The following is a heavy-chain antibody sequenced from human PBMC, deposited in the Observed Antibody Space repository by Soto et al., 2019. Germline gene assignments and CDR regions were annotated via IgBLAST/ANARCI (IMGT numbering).Heavy chain of an antibody. CDR2: IPYDGSNK. V-gene: IGHV3-30*18. CDR3: AKARSRDCSSTSCPPPLMDG. D-gene: IGHD2-2*01. J-gene: IGHJ6*04. Sequence: PGGSLRLSCAASGFTFSSYGMHWVRQAPGKGLEWVAVIPYDGSNKYYADSVKGRFTISRDNSKNTLYLQMNSLRAEDTAVYYCAKARSRDCSSTSCPPPLMDGWGKGTTVTVSS. CDR1: GFTFSSYG.